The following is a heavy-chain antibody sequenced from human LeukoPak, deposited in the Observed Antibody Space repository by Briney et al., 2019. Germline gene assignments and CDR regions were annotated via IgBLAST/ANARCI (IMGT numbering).Heavy chain of an antibody. Sequence: ASVKVSCKASGYSFTAYYMHWVRQAPGQGLEWMGWINPHSGGTNYAQKFQGRVTTTRDTSVSTAYMELSGLKSDDTAVYYCARASYDHSLRIDDYWAQGTLVIVSS. CDR1: GYSFTAYY. CDR3: ARASYDHSLRIDDY. V-gene: IGHV1-2*02. J-gene: IGHJ4*02. CDR2: INPHSGGT. D-gene: IGHD3-16*01.